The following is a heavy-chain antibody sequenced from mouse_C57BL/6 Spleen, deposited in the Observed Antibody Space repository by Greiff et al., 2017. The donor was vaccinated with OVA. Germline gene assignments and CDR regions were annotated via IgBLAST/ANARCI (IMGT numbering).Heavy chain of an antibody. V-gene: IGHV1-82*01. D-gene: IGHD4-1*01. CDR3: ASVGSEGYFGY. Sequence: VKLVESGPELVRPGASVTISCTASGYAFSSSWMNWVKQRPGQGLEWIGRIYPGDGDTNYNGKFKGKATLTADKSSSTAYMQLSSLTSEDFAVYVGASVGSEGYFGYWGQGTTLTVSS. J-gene: IGHJ2*01. CDR2: IYPGDGDT. CDR1: GYAFSSSW.